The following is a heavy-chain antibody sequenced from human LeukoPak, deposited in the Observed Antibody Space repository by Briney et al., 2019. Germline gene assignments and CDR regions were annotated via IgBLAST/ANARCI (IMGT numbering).Heavy chain of an antibody. J-gene: IGHJ3*02. CDR2: VFHSGGST. V-gene: IGHV4-59*08. CDR1: AGSIRGYY. CDR3: GRHGGVTMVGRVLVDGFDI. D-gene: IGHD3-10*01. Sequence: TETLSLTCTVSAGSIRGYYWSWIRQTPGKGLEGIWYVFHSGGSTNYNPSLKSRVTTSVDRPKYQFSLNLNSVTAADTAVYYCGRHGGVTMVGRVLVDGFDIWGQGTMVTVSS.